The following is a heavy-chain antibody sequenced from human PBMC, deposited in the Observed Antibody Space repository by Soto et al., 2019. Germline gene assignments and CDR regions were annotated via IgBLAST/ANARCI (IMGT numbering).Heavy chain of an antibody. D-gene: IGHD3-16*02. CDR2: IYYSGIA. CDR1: GGSISSGGYY. Sequence: QVQLQESGPGLVKPSQTLSLTCTVSGGSISSGGYYWSWVRQHPGKGLEWIGHIYYSGIAYYNPSLKSRVSISVDTSKNQFSMRMTSVTAADTAVYYCARVHRTGVIGNYFDNWGQGTLVTVSS. J-gene: IGHJ4*02. V-gene: IGHV4-31*03. CDR3: ARVHRTGVIGNYFDN.